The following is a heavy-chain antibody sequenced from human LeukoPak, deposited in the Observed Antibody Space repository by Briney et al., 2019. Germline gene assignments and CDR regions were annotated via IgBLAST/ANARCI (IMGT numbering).Heavy chain of an antibody. CDR3: AKDFSGMIVLPGGFDY. D-gene: IGHD3-22*01. J-gene: IGHJ4*02. V-gene: IGHV3-30*18. CDR2: ISYDGSNK. CDR1: GFTFSSYG. Sequence: GGSLRLSCAASGFTFSSYGMHWVRQAPGKGLEWVAVISYDGSNKYYADSVKGRFTISRDNSKNTLYLQMNSLRAEDTAVYYCAKDFSGMIVLPGGFDYWGQGTLVTVSS.